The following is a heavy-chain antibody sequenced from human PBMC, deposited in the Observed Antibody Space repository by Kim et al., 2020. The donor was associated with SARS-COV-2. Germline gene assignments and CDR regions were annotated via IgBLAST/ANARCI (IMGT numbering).Heavy chain of an antibody. D-gene: IGHD6-6*01. CDR3: ASLPGQLVPYGMDV. V-gene: IGHV4-39*01. CDR2: IYYSGST. Sequence: SETLSLTCTVSGGSISSSSYYWGWIRQPPGKGLEWIGSIYYSGSTYYNPSLKSRVTISVDTSKNQFSLKLSSVTAADMAVYYCASLPGQLVPYGMDVWGQGTTVTVSS. J-gene: IGHJ6*02. CDR1: GGSISSSSYY.